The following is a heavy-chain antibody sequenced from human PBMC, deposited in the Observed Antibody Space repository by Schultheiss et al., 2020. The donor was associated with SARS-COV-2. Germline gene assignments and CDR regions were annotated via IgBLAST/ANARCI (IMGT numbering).Heavy chain of an antibody. V-gene: IGHV3-30*18. D-gene: IGHD6-19*01. CDR3: AKEKTVAGRPTDY. CDR1: GFTFSSYS. CDR2: ISYDGSNK. Sequence: GGSLRLSCAASGFTFSSYSMTWVRQAPGKGLEWVAVISYDGSNKYYADSVKGRFTISRDNSKNTLYLQMNSLRAEDTAVYYCAKEKTVAGRPTDYWGQGTLVTVSS. J-gene: IGHJ4*02.